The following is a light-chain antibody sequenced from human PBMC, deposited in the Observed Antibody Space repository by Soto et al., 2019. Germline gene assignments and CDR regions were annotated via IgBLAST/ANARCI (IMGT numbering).Light chain of an antibody. Sequence: QSALTQPASVSGSPGQSITISCTGTSSDVGGYNYVSWYQQHPGKAPKLMIYEVSNRPSGVSNRFSGSKSVNKASLTISGLQAEDEADYYCSSYTSSSTLYVFGTGTKLTVL. CDR3: SSYTSSSTLYV. CDR1: SSDVGGYNY. J-gene: IGLJ1*01. V-gene: IGLV2-14*01. CDR2: EVS.